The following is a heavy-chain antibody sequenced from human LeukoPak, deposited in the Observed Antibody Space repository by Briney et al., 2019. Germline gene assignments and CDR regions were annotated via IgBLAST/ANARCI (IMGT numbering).Heavy chain of an antibody. Sequence: GGSLRLSCAASGFTFSSYEMHWVRQAPGKGLEWVSYISSSGSTIYYADSVKGRFTISRDNAKNSLYLQMNSLRAEDTAVYYCARDKYVWYFDYWGQGTLVTVSS. V-gene: IGHV3-48*03. J-gene: IGHJ4*02. CDR2: ISSSGSTI. CDR3: ARDKYVWYFDY. CDR1: GFTFSSYE. D-gene: IGHD3-16*01.